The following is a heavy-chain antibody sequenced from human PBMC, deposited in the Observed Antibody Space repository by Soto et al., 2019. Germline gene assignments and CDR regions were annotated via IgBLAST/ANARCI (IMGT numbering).Heavy chain of an antibody. J-gene: IGHJ4*02. CDR3: ATSNYGERD. V-gene: IGHV3-23*01. Sequence: EGQVLESGGGLVQPGGSLRLTCVASGFTLSNFGMSWVRQAPGKGLAWVSFVSGNGGSTYYIDSVKGRFTISRDSSTNTVRLQMNSLRAEDTGVYYCATSNYGERDWGQGALVTVSS. CDR2: VSGNGGST. CDR1: GFTLSNFG. D-gene: IGHD4-17*01.